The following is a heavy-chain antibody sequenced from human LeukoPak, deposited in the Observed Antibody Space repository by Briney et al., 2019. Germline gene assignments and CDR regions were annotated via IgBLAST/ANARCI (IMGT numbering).Heavy chain of an antibody. CDR2: IIPILGIA. V-gene: IGHV1-69*04. D-gene: IGHD3-10*01. CDR1: GGTFSSYA. J-gene: IGHJ5*02. Sequence: GSSVKVSCKASGGTFSSYAISWVRQAPGQGLEWMGRIIPILGIANYAQKFQGRVTITADKSTSTAYMELSSLRSEDTAVYYCARDETHFYGSGSSNWFDPWGQGILVTVSS. CDR3: ARDETHFYGSGSSNWFDP.